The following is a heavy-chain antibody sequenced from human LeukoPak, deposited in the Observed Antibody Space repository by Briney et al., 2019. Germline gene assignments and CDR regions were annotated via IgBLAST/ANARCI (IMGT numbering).Heavy chain of an antibody. Sequence: SETLSLTCTVSGGSISSYYWSWIRQPPGKGLEWIGYIYYSGSTNYNPSLKSRVTISVDTSKNQFSLKLGSVTAADTAVYYCVRTPYYGSGTLVDYWGQGTLVTVSS. CDR2: IYYSGST. CDR3: VRTPYYGSGTLVDY. V-gene: IGHV4-59*01. CDR1: GGSISSYY. J-gene: IGHJ4*02. D-gene: IGHD3-10*01.